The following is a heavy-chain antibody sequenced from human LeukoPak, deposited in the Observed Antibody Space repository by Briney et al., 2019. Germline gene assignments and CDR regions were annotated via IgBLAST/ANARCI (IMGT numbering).Heavy chain of an antibody. CDR1: GFTFSSYG. CDR2: IRYDGSNK. CDR3: AKEFAAAGTLYFDY. V-gene: IGHV3-30*02. D-gene: IGHD6-13*01. J-gene: IGHJ4*02. Sequence: PGWSLRLSCAASGFTFSSYGMHWVRQAPGKGLEWVAFIRYDGSNKYYADSVKGRFTISRDNSKNTLYLQMNSLRAEDTAVYYCAKEFAAAGTLYFDYWGQGTLVTVSS.